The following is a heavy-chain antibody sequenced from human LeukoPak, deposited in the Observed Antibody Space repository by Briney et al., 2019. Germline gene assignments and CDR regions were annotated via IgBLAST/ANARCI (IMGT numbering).Heavy chain of an antibody. CDR3: ASDPSSSDNFFDF. J-gene: IGHJ4*02. Sequence: ASVKVSCKASGFTFSDYYIHWVRQAPGQGLDYMGHINLNSGGTFYVQKFQGRVTMTRDTSISIAYMDLSRLTSDDTAVYFCASDPSSSDNFFDFWGQGTLVTVSS. CDR2: INLNSGGT. D-gene: IGHD6-6*01. CDR1: GFTFSDYY. V-gene: IGHV1-2*06.